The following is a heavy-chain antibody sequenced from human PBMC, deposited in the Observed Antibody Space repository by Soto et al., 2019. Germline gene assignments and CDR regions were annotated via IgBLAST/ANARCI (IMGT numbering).Heavy chain of an antibody. D-gene: IGHD4-17*01. CDR1: GGSFSGYY. CDR3: ARTARRYYYMDV. Sequence: SETLSLTCAVYGGSFSGYYWSWIRQPPGKGLEWIGEINHSGSTNYNPSLKSRVTISVDTSKNQFSLKLSSVTAADTAVYYCARTARRYYYMDVWGKGTTVTVSS. V-gene: IGHV4-34*01. J-gene: IGHJ6*03. CDR2: INHSGST.